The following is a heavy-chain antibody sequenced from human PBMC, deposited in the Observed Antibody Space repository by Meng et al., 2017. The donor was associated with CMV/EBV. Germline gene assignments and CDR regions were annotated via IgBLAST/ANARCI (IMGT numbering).Heavy chain of an antibody. D-gene: IGHD2-2*02. V-gene: IGHV3-30*02. CDR2: IRYDGSNK. CDR3: ANYCSSTSCYTRSDY. CDR1: GFTFSGYG. J-gene: IGHJ4*02. Sequence: GESLKISCAASGFTFSGYGMHWVRQAPGKGLEWVAFIRYDGSNKYYADSVKGRFTISRDNSKNTLYLQMNSLRAEDTAVYYCANYCSSTSCYTRSDYWGQGTLVTVSS.